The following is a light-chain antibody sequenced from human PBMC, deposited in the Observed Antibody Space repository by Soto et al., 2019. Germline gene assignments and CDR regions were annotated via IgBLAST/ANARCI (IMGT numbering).Light chain of an antibody. J-gene: IGLJ1*01. CDR1: SSDVGSYDR. Sequence: QSAPTQPPSVSGSPGQSVTISCTGTSSDVGSYDRVSWYQQPPGTAPKLMIYEVSNRPSGVPDRFSGSKSGNTASLTISGLQAEDEADYYCKSYTSSSTFVFGTGTKLTVL. V-gene: IGLV2-18*02. CDR3: KSYTSSSTFV. CDR2: EVS.